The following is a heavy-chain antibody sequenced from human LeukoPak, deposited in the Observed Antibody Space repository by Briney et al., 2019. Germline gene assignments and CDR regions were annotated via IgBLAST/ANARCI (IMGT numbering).Heavy chain of an antibody. CDR2: IYHSGST. CDR1: GYSISSGYY. V-gene: IGHV4-38-2*02. Sequence: SETLSLTCTVSGYSISSGYYWGWIRQPPGKGLEWIGSIYHSGSTYYNPSLKSRVTISVDTSKNQFSLKLSSVTAADTAVYYCARAAGYSGYDYGGWFDPWGQGILVTVSS. J-gene: IGHJ5*02. D-gene: IGHD5-12*01. CDR3: ARAAGYSGYDYGGWFDP.